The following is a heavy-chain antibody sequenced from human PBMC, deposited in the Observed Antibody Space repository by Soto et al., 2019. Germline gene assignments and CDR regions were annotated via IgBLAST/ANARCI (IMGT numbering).Heavy chain of an antibody. CDR1: GGSISSGDYY. CDR2: IYYSGST. V-gene: IGHV4-30-4*01. J-gene: IGHJ6*02. CDR3: ARAFAHANYYYSGMGV. Sequence: QVQLPESGPGLVKPSQTLYLTCTVSGGSISSGDYYWSWIRQPPGKGLEWIGNIYYSGSTYYNPSLKSRVTTSVDTSENQFSLKPTSVTAADTAVYYCARAFAHANYYYSGMGVWCQGTTVTVSS.